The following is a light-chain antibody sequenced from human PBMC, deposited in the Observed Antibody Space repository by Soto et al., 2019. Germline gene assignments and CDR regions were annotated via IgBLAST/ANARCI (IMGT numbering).Light chain of an antibody. CDR3: CPYAGSSTFHV. Sequence: QSVLTQPASVSGSPGQSITISCTGTSSDVGSYNLVSWYQQHPGKAPKLMIYEVSKRPSGVSNRFSGSKSGNTASLTISGLQAEDEADYYCCPYAGSSTFHVFGTGTKVTVL. CDR2: EVS. CDR1: SSDVGSYNL. V-gene: IGLV2-23*02. J-gene: IGLJ1*01.